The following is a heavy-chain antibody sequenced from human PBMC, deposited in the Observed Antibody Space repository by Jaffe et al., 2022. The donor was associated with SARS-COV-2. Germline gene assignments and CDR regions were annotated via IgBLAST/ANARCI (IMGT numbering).Heavy chain of an antibody. V-gene: IGHV4-39*01. CDR1: GGSINSSNYY. CDR3: ARDRSGRQLRRLDP. Sequence: QLQLQESGPGLVKPSETLSLTCTVSGGSINSSNYYWGWIRQPPGKGLEWIGSIFYSGSTYYNPSLKSRVTISVDTSKNQFSLKLSSVTAADTAVYYCARDRSGRQLRRLDPWGQGTLVSVSS. J-gene: IGHJ5*02. D-gene: IGHD3-10*01. CDR2: IFYSGST.